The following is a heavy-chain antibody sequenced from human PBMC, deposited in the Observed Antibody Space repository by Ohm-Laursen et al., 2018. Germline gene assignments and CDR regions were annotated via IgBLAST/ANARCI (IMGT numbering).Heavy chain of an antibody. CDR1: GFTFSSYG. Sequence: SLRLSCAASGFTFSSYGMHWVRQAPGKGLEWVAVISYDGSNKYYADSVKGRFTISRDNSKNTLYLQMNSLRAEDTAVYYCAKDRAEYCSSTSCYRSPGGGMDVWGQGTTVTASS. D-gene: IGHD2-2*02. CDR2: ISYDGSNK. CDR3: AKDRAEYCSSTSCYRSPGGGMDV. J-gene: IGHJ6*02. V-gene: IGHV3-30*18.